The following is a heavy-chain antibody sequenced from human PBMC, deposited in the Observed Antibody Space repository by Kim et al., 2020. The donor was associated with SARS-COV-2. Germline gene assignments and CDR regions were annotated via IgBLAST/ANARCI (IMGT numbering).Heavy chain of an antibody. D-gene: IGHD2-15*01. V-gene: IGHV3-21*06. CDR3: AREVLASTYAMDV. CDR1: GFTFSTYG. Sequence: GGSLRLSCGASGFTFSTYGMNWVRQAPGKGLEWVSSIGSSSSDIYYADSVKGRFTISRDNARNSLYLQMHSLRAEDPAVYYCAREVLASTYAMDVWGQGT. J-gene: IGHJ6*02. CDR2: IGSSSSDI.